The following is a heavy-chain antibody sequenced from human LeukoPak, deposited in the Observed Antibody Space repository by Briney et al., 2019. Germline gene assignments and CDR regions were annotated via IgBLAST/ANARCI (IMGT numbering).Heavy chain of an antibody. Sequence: GGSLRLSCAASGFIFNNYWISWVRQAPGEGLEWVANIKQDGSDKYYVDSVKGRFTISRDNAKNSLYLQMNSLRAEDTAVYFCVRAIGSNTLWGQGTLVTVSS. CDR2: IKQDGSDK. CDR3: VRAIGSNTL. V-gene: IGHV3-7*01. CDR1: GFIFNNYW. D-gene: IGHD4-23*01. J-gene: IGHJ4*02.